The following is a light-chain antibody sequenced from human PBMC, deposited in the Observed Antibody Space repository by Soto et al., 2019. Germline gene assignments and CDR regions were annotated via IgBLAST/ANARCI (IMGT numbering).Light chain of an antibody. CDR3: QHYATSPGS. J-gene: IGKJ1*01. CDR2: CAS. V-gene: IGKV3-20*01. CDR1: QSVSSPY. Sequence: IVLTQSPGTLSLSPGERATLSCRASQSVSSPYLAWYQQKPGQAPRLLIFCASSRPTGIPDRFSGSGSGTDFTLTISRLEPEDFAVYYCQHYATSPGSFGQGTKVEIK.